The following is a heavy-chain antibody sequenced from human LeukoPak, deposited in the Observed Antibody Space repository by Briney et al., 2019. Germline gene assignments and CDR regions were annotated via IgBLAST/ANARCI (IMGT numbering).Heavy chain of an antibody. D-gene: IGHD4-23*01. CDR2: ISGYNGKT. CDR1: GYTFTSFG. J-gene: IGHJ4*02. V-gene: IGHV1-18*01. CDR3: ARDRRTQVVTRVFDY. Sequence: ASVRVSCKASGYTFTSFGFSWVRQAPGQGLEWMGWISGYNGKTNYAQKLQGRVTMTTDTSTSTAYMELRSLRSDDTAVYYCARDRRTQVVTRVFDYWGQGTLVTVSS.